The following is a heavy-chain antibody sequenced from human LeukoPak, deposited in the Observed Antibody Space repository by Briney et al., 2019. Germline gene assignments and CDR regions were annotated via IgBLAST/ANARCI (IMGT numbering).Heavy chain of an antibody. CDR2: IIPIFGTA. V-gene: IGHV1-69*05. J-gene: IGHJ5*02. CDR3: ARDLLITYWFDP. CDR1: GGTFSSYA. Sequence: ASVKVSCKASGGTFSSYAISWVRQAPGQGLEWMGRIIPIFGTANYAQKFQGRVTITTDESTSTAYMELSSLRSEDTAVHYCARDLLITYWFDPWGQGTLVTVSS. D-gene: IGHD3-16*01.